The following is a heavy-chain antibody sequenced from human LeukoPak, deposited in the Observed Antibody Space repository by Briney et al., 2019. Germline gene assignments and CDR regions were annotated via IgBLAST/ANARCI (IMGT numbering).Heavy chain of an antibody. V-gene: IGHV3-7*01. J-gene: IGHJ4*02. D-gene: IGHD4/OR15-4a*01. CDR2: INQDGSEE. CDR3: VRDGGVSANDCLDY. Sequence: GGSLRLSCAASGFTFSNYWMTWVRQAPGKGLEWEAHINQDGSEEHYMDSAKARFTISRDNAKNSLSLQMNSLRAEDKAVYYCVRDGGVSANDCLDYWGQGTWSPSPQ. CDR1: GFTFSNYW.